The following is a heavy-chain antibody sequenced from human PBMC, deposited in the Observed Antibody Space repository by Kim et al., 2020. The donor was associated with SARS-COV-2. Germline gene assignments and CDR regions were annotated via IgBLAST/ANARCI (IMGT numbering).Heavy chain of an antibody. CDR1: GFTFSSYA. CDR3: AKDLGSGSYPLWYYYYYMVV. J-gene: IGHJ6*03. CDR2: ISGSGGST. V-gene: IGHV3-23*01. D-gene: IGHD1-26*01. Sequence: GGSLRLSCAASGFTFSSYAMSWVRQAPGKGLEWVSAISGSGGSTYYADSVKGRFTISRDNSKNTLYLQMNSLRAEDTAVYYCAKDLGSGSYPLWYYYYYMVVWGKGTPVTVSS.